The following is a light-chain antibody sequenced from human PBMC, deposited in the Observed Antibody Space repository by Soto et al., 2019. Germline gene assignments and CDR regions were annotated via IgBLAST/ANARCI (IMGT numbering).Light chain of an antibody. CDR2: KAY. V-gene: IGKV1-5*03. Sequence: DIQMTQSPSTLSASVGDRVTITCRASQSISSRLAWYQQKPGKAPKLLIYKAYSLESGVPSRFSGSGSGTEFTLTISSLQPDDSATYYCQPYNSYWTSGQGTKVEIK. CDR1: QSISSR. J-gene: IGKJ1*01. CDR3: QPYNSYWT.